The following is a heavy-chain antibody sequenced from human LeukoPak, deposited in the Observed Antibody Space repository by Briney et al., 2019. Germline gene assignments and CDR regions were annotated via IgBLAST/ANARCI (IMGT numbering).Heavy chain of an antibody. CDR3: TSPTSLGF. CDR2: VRYDQVNE. CDR1: GFTFTSYG. Sequence: PGGSLRLSCAASGFTFTSYGMHWVRQAPGKGLEWVAFVRYDQVNEYYADSVKGRFTISRDNSKNTLYLQMNSLRPDDTAVYYCTSPTSLGFWGQGTLVTVSS. V-gene: IGHV3-30*02. J-gene: IGHJ4*02. D-gene: IGHD3-10*01.